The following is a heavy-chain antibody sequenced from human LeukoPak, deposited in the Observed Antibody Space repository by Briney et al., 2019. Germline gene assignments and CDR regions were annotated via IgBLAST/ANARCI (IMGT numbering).Heavy chain of an antibody. CDR3: ARDGYRSPYYYYYGMDV. CDR2: ISAYNGNT. Sequence: ASVKVSCKASGYTFTSYGISWVRQAPGQGLEWMGWISAYNGNTNYAQKLQGRVTMTTDTSTSTAYMELRSLRSDDTAMYYCARDGYRSPYYYYYGMDVWGQGTTVTVSS. J-gene: IGHJ6*02. V-gene: IGHV1-18*01. CDR1: GYTFTSYG. D-gene: IGHD5-24*01.